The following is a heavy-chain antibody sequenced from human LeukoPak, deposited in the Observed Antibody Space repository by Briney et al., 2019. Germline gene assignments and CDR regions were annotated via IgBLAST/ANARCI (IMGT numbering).Heavy chain of an antibody. Sequence: PGGSLRLSCAASGFTFSSYSMNWVRQAPGKGLEWVGRIKSKTDGGTTDYAAPVKGRFTISRDDSKNTLYLQMNSLKTEDTAVYYCTTHYDFWSGYDYWGQGTLVTVSS. CDR1: GFTFSSYS. CDR2: IKSKTDGGTT. CDR3: TTHYDFWSGYDY. J-gene: IGHJ4*02. D-gene: IGHD3-3*01. V-gene: IGHV3-15*01.